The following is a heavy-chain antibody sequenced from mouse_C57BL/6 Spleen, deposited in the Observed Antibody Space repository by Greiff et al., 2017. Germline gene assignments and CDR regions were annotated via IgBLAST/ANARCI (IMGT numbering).Heavy chain of an antibody. J-gene: IGHJ2*01. CDR3: ARSGADSSVPDY. CDR2: IYPRSGNT. Sequence: QVQLQQSGAELARPGASVKLSCKASGYTFTSYGISWVKQRTGQGLEWIGEIYPRSGNTYYNEKFKGKATLTADKSSSTAYMELRSLTSEDSAVYFCARSGADSSVPDYWGQGTTLTVSS. D-gene: IGHD3-2*02. V-gene: IGHV1-81*01. CDR1: GYTFTSYG.